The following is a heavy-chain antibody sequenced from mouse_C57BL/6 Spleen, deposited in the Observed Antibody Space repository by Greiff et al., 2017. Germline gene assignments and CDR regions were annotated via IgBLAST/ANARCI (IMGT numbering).Heavy chain of an antibody. V-gene: IGHV5-4*03. D-gene: IGHD1-1*02. CDR2: LSDGGSYT. CDR3: ARGGDRFAY. J-gene: IGHJ3*01. CDR1: GFTFSSYA. Sequence: DVMLVESGGGLVKPGGSLKLSCAASGFTFSSYAMSWVRQTPEKRLEWVATLSDGGSYTYYPDNVKGRFTISRDNAKNNLYLQMSHLKSEDTAMYYCARGGDRFAYWGQGTLVTVSA.